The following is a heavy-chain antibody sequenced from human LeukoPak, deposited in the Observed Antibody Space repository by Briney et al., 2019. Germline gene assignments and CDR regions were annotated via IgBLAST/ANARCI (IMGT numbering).Heavy chain of an antibody. CDR3: ARGGGDCSSTSCYLEY. CDR1: GFTFSIYA. CDR2: ISSNGGST. Sequence: GGSLRLSCAASGFTFSIYAMHWVRQAPGKGLEYVSAISSNGGSTYYANSVKGRFTISRDNSKNTLYLQMGSLRAEDMAVYYCARGGGDCSSTSCYLEYWGQGTLVTVSS. D-gene: IGHD2-2*01. V-gene: IGHV3-64*01. J-gene: IGHJ4*02.